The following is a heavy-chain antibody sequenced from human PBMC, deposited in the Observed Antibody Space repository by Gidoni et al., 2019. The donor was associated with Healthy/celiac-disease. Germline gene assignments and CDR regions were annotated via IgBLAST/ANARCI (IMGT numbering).Heavy chain of an antibody. CDR3: ARGKRGRYCSGGSCYSNYYYGMDV. J-gene: IGHJ6*02. V-gene: IGHV4-34*01. D-gene: IGHD2-15*01. CDR2: NNHSGST. CDR1: GGSFSGYY. Sequence: QVQLQQWGAGLLKPSETMSLTCAVYGGSFSGYYWSWIRAPPGKGLEWIGENNHSGSTNYNPSLKSRVTISVDTSKNQFSLKLSSVTAADTAVYYGARGKRGRYCSGGSCYSNYYYGMDVWGQGTTVTVSS.